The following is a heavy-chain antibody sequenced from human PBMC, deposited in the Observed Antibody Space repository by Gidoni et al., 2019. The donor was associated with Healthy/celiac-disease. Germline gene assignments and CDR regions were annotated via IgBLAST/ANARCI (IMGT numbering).Heavy chain of an antibody. J-gene: IGHJ4*02. CDR3: ARGLGYYYGSGSYFPLYYFDY. CDR1: GGSFSGYY. V-gene: IGHV4-34*01. D-gene: IGHD3-10*01. CDR2: INHSGST. Sequence: QVQLQQWGAGLLKPSETLSRTCAVYGGSFSGYYWSWIRQPPGKGLEWSGEINHSGSTNYNPSLKSRVTISVDTSKNQFSLKLSSVTAADTAVYYCARGLGYYYGSGSYFPLYYFDYWGQGTLVTVSS.